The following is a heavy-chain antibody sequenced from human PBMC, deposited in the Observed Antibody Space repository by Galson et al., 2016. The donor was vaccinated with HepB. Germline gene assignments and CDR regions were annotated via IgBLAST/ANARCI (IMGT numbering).Heavy chain of an antibody. CDR3: ARLHNNYYESSGYRSDAFDI. CDR1: GYSFTSYW. J-gene: IGHJ3*02. CDR2: IDPSDSYT. D-gene: IGHD3-22*01. V-gene: IGHV5-10-1*01. Sequence: QSGAEVKKPGESLRISCKGSGYSFTSYWISWVRQMPGKGLEWMGRIDPSDSYTNYSPSFQGHVTISADKSISTAYLLWSSLKASDTAMYYCARLHNNYYESSGYRSDAFDIWGQGTIVTVSS.